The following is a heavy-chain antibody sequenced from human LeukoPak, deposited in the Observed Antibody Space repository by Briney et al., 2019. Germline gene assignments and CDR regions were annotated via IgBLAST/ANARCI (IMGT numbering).Heavy chain of an antibody. J-gene: IGHJ6*03. CDR1: GYTFTGYY. D-gene: IGHD6-13*01. CDR2: INPNSGGT. V-gene: IGHV1-2*02. CDR3: ARGRRVSRSSHSSSWYMSHPDYMDV. Sequence: ASVKVSCKASGYTFTGYYMHWVRQAPGQGLEWMGWINPNSGGTNYAQKFQGRVTMTRDTSISTAYMELSRLRSDDTAVYYCARGRRVSRSSHSSSWYMSHPDYMDVWGKGTTVTVSS.